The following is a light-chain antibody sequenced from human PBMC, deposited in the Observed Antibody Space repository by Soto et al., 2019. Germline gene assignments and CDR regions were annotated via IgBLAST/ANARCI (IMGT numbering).Light chain of an antibody. J-gene: IGKJ1*01. CDR1: QSVSSSS. CDR2: DAS. CDR3: QQYGGSPRT. Sequence: EIVLTQSPGTLSLSPGERATPSCRASQSVSSSSLAWYQQKRGQAPRLLIHDASSRATGIPDRFRGSGSGTDFTLTISRLEPEDFAVYYCQQYGGSPRTFGQGTKVDIK. V-gene: IGKV3-20*01.